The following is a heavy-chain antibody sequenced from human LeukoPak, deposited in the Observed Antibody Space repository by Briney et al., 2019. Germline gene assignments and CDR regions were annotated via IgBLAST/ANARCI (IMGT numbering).Heavy chain of an antibody. J-gene: IGHJ4*02. D-gene: IGHD2-2*01. CDR2: INHSGST. V-gene: IGHV4-34*01. CDR1: GGSFSGYY. CDR3: ARGRVVVPAALDY. Sequence: SETLSLTCAVYGGSFSGYYWSWIRQPPGKGLEWIGEINHSGSTNYNPSLKSRVTISVDTSKNQFSLKLSSVTAADTAVYYCARGRVVVPAALDYWGQGTLVTVSS.